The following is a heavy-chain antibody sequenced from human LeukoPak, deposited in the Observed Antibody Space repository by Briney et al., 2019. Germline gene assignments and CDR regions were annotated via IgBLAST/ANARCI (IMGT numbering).Heavy chain of an antibody. Sequence: SVKVSCKASGYTFTGYYMHWVRQAPGQGLEWMGWINPNSGGTNYAQKFQGRVTMTRDTSISTAYMELSRLRSDDTAVYYCARGYYDILTGYLLAFAFDIWGQGTMVTVSS. CDR2: INPNSGGT. D-gene: IGHD3-9*01. CDR1: GYTFTGYY. J-gene: IGHJ3*02. V-gene: IGHV1-2*02. CDR3: ARGYYDILTGYLLAFAFDI.